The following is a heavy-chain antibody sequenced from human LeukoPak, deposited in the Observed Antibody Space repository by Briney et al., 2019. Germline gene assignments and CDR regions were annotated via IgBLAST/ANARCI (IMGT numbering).Heavy chain of an antibody. CDR1: GFTFSSYE. D-gene: IGHD5-18*01. CDR2: ISSSSSYI. V-gene: IGHV3-21*05. CDR3: ARGSGYSYGLPGGY. Sequence: PGGSLRLSCAASGFTFSSYEMNWVRQAPGKGLEWVSYISSSSSYIYYADSVKGRFTISRDNAKNSLYLQMNSLRAEDTAVYYCARGSGYSYGLPGGYWGQGTLVTVSS. J-gene: IGHJ4*02.